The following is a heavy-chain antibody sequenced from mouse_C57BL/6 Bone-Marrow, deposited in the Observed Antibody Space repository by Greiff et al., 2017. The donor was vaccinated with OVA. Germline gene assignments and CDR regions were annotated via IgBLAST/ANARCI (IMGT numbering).Heavy chain of an antibody. CDR2: IHPSDSDT. Sequence: VQLQQPRAELVKPGASVKVSCKASGYTFTSYWMHWVKQRPGQGLEWIGRIHPSDSDTNYNQKFKGKATLTVDKSSSTAYMQLSSLTSEDSAVYYCAISHYYGSRRGFAYWGQGTLVTVSA. V-gene: IGHV1-74*01. J-gene: IGHJ3*01. CDR1: GYTFTSYW. CDR3: AISHYYGSRRGFAY. D-gene: IGHD1-1*01.